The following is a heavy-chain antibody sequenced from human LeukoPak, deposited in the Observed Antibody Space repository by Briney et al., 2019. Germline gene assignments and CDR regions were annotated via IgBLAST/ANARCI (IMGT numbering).Heavy chain of an antibody. CDR3: AKDRRVTIFGVVIIAAAFDY. D-gene: IGHD3-3*01. CDR1: GFTFSSYN. Sequence: GGSLRLSCAASGFTFSSYNMNWVRQAPGKGLEWVASVKKDASEKYYVDSVKGRFTISRDNAKNSLYLQMNSLRAEDTAVYYCAKDRRVTIFGVVIIAAAFDYWGQGTLVTVSS. J-gene: IGHJ4*02. V-gene: IGHV3-7*03. CDR2: VKKDASEK.